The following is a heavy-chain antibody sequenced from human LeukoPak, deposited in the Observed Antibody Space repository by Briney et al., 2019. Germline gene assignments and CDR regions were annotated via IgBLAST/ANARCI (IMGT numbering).Heavy chain of an antibody. Sequence: GGSLRLSCAASGFTFSSYSVNWVRQAPGKGLEWVSYISSSSSTIYYADSVRGRFTISRDNAKNSLYLQMNSLRDEDTAVYYCARGPYDSSGYYHIPGYFQHWGQGTLVTVSS. CDR1: GFTFSSYS. V-gene: IGHV3-48*02. D-gene: IGHD3-22*01. CDR3: ARGPYDSSGYYHIPGYFQH. J-gene: IGHJ1*01. CDR2: ISSSSSTI.